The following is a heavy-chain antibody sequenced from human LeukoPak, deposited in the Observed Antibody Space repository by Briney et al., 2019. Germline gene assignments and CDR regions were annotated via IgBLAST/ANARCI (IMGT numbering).Heavy chain of an antibody. CDR3: ARDGYYDSSGYHHDAFDI. J-gene: IGHJ3*02. CDR1: GGSISSYY. V-gene: IGHV4-4*07. Sequence: SETLSLTCTVSGGSISSYYWSWIRQPAGKGLEWIGRIYISGSTNYNPSLKSRVTISVDTSKNQFSLKLSSMTAADTAVYYCARDGYYDSSGYHHDAFDIWGQGTMVTVSS. D-gene: IGHD3-22*01. CDR2: IYISGST.